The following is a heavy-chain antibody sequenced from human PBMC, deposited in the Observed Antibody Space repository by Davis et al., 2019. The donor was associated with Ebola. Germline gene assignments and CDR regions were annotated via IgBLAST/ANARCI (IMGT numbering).Heavy chain of an antibody. D-gene: IGHD3-22*01. J-gene: IGHJ4*02. Sequence: SETLSLTCTVSGGSISSSSYYWNWIRRPPGKGLEWIGNIYYSGSTNYNPSLKSRLTMSIDPSKKQFYQKLSSVTAADTAVYYCARDRDSSGRYFDYWGQGALVTVSS. V-gene: IGHV4-61*01. CDR2: IYYSGST. CDR1: GGSISSSSYY. CDR3: ARDRDSSGRYFDY.